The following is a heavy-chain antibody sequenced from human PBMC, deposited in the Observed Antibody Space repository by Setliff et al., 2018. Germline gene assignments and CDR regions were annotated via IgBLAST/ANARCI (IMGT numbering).Heavy chain of an antibody. CDR1: GGSISGYY. CDR2: IYSSGSI. J-gene: IGHJ5*01. Sequence: ETLSLTCNVSGGSISGYYWSWIRQPPGKGLEWIGNIYSSGSIKYNPSLRSRVTISVDTVKNQFSLRLSSLTAADTAVYYCARARYCSGGRCYWTWLDSWAQGTLVTVSS. V-gene: IGHV4-59*08. D-gene: IGHD2-15*01. CDR3: ARARYCSGGRCYWTWLDS.